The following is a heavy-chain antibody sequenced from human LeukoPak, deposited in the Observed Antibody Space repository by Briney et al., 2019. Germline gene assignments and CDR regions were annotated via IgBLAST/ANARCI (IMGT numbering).Heavy chain of an antibody. CDR2: IRYDGSNK. J-gene: IGHJ4*02. Sequence: PGGSLRLSCAASGFTFSSYVMHWVRQAPGKGLEWVAFIRYDGSNKYYADSVKGRFTISRDNSKNTLYLQMNSLRAEDTAVYYCAKDGDFWSGYPSYWGQGTLVTVSS. CDR1: GFTFSSYV. D-gene: IGHD3-3*01. V-gene: IGHV3-30*02. CDR3: AKDGDFWSGYPSY.